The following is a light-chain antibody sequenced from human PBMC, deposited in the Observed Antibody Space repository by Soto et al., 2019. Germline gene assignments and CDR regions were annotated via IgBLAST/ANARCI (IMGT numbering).Light chain of an antibody. J-gene: IGLJ1*01. CDR2: EVS. Sequence: QSVLTQPASVSGSPGQSITISCTGASSDVGAYNLVSWYQQHPGKAPKLMISEVSQRPSGVSNRFSGSKSGNAASLTISGLQAEDEADYYCCSYAGGSTLYVFGPGTKVTVL. V-gene: IGLV2-23*02. CDR1: SSDVGAYNL. CDR3: CSYAGGSTLYV.